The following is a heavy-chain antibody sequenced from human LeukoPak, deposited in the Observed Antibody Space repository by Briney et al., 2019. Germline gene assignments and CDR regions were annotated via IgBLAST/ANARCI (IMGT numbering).Heavy chain of an antibody. V-gene: IGHV4-39*01. CDR3: ARHRWRTIAAAARNWFDP. CDR2: IYDSGST. D-gene: IGHD6-13*01. CDR1: GGSIRSSYYH. J-gene: IGHJ5*02. Sequence: PSETLSLTCTVSGGSIRSSYYHWGWIRQPPGTGLEWIGSIYDSGSTYYNPSLKSRVTISVDTSKNQFSLKLSSVTAADTAVYYCARHRWRTIAAAARNWFDPWGQGTLVTVSS.